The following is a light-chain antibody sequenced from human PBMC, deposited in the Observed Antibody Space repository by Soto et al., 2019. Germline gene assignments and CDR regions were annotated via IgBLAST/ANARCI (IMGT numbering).Light chain of an antibody. J-gene: IGLJ1*01. CDR3: SSYTSSSTLVV. CDR2: DVS. Sequence: QSVLTQPASVPGSPGRSITISCTGTSSDVGGYNYVSWYQQHPGKAPKLMIYDVSNRPSGVSNRFSGSKSGNTASLTISGLQAEDEADYYCSSYTSSSTLVVFGTGTKVTVL. CDR1: SSDVGGYNY. V-gene: IGLV2-14*01.